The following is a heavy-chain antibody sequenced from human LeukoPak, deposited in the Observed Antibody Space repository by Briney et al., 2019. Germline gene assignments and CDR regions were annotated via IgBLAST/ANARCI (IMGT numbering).Heavy chain of an antibody. CDR2: ITASGDKT. J-gene: IGHJ4*02. V-gene: IGHV3-23*01. Sequence: GGSLRLSCAASGFTFSDYYMSWIRQAPGKGLEWVSSITASGDKTFYAASVRGRFIVSRDNSKNTLYLQMNSLRAEDTAVYYCATYCSSTSCQALWGQGTLVTVSS. CDR1: GFTFSDYY. CDR3: ATYCSSTSCQAL. D-gene: IGHD2-2*01.